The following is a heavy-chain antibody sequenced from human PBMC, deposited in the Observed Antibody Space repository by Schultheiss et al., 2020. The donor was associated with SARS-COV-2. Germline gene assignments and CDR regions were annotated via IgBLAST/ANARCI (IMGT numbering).Heavy chain of an antibody. J-gene: IGHJ6*03. CDR2: ISGSGGST. CDR1: GFTFSSYA. Sequence: SCAASGFTFSSYAMSWVRQAPGKGLELVSAISGSGGSTYYADSVKGRFTISRDNSKNTLYLQMNSLRAEDTAIYYCAKRNYYYYHMDVWGKGTTVTVSS. CDR3: AKRNYYYYHMDV. V-gene: IGHV3-23*01.